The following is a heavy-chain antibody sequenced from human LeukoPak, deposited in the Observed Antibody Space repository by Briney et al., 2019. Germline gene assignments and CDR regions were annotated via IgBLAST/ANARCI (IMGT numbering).Heavy chain of an antibody. CDR1: AYSISSGSY. V-gene: IGHV4-38-2*02. CDR3: ARHYELLDWFDP. CDR2: ISHSGSA. J-gene: IGHJ5*02. D-gene: IGHD1-7*01. Sequence: SETLSLTCTVSAYSISSGSYWGWIRQPPGMGLEWIASISHSGSAYYNPSLKSRVTMSIDTSSNQFSLKLTSVTAADTAVYYCARHYELLDWFDPWGQGTLVTVSS.